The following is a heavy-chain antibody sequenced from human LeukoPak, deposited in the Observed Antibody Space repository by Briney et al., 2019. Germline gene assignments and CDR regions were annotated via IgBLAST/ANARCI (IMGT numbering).Heavy chain of an antibody. D-gene: IGHD2-15*01. Sequence: PGGSLRLSCAASGFTFNSYAMNWVRQAPGKGLEWVSYTSASGTTTYYADSVKGRFTISRDNAKNSLYLQMNSLRAGDTAIYYCARVGYCSGGSCHPGFYDYWGQGTLVTVSS. J-gene: IGHJ4*02. CDR3: ARVGYCSGGSCHPGFYDY. CDR1: GFTFNSYA. V-gene: IGHV3-48*03. CDR2: TSASGTTT.